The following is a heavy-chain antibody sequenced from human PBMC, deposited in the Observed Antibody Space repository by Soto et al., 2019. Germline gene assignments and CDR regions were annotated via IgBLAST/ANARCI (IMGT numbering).Heavy chain of an antibody. CDR1: GYTFTSYD. CDR2: ISVYNGNT. J-gene: IGHJ4*02. V-gene: IGHV1-18*01. Sequence: ASVKVSCKASGYTFTSYDINWVRQATGQGLEWMGWISVYNGNTNYAQKLQGRVTMTTDTSTSTVYMELRSLRSDDTAVYYCARNTQSSGVYFDYWGQGTLVTVSS. CDR3: ARNTQSSGVYFDY. D-gene: IGHD6-13*01.